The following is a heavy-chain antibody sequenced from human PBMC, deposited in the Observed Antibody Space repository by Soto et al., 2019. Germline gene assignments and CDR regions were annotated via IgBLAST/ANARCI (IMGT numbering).Heavy chain of an antibody. Sequence: SLRLSCAASGFTFRSYGMNWVRQAPGKGLEWVAVISYDGSNKYYADSVKGRFTISRDSSKNMLYLQMNSLRAEDTAVYYCAKDRQWLEYYFDYWGQGTLVTVSS. D-gene: IGHD6-19*01. CDR1: GFTFRSYG. V-gene: IGHV3-30*18. J-gene: IGHJ4*02. CDR2: ISYDGSNK. CDR3: AKDRQWLEYYFDY.